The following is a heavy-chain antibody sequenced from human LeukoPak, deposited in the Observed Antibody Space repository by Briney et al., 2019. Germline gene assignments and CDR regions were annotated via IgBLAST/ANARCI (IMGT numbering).Heavy chain of an antibody. V-gene: IGHV3-21*04. D-gene: IGHD3/OR15-3a*01. CDR3: AKDWTGTKPFDL. CDR1: GFTFSSYW. Sequence: PGGSLRLSYAASGFTFSSYWMSWVRQAPGNGREWVSSISSRSSYIYYADTVKGRFTISRDNAKNTLYLQMNSLRAEDRAVYYCAKDWTGTKPFDLWGRGTLVTVSS. J-gene: IGHJ2*01. CDR2: ISSRSSYI.